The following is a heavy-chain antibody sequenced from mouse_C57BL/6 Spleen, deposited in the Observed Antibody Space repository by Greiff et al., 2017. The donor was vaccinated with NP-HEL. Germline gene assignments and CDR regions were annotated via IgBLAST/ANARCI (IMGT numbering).Heavy chain of an antibody. CDR1: GYTFTDYN. D-gene: IGHD2-2*01. CDR2: INPNNGGT. CDR3: ARNYYGYDGSDYYAMDY. J-gene: IGHJ4*01. Sequence: EVQLQQSGPELVKPGASVKMSCKASGYTFTDYNMHWVKQSHGKSLEWIGYINPNNGGTSYNQKFKGKATLTVNKSSSTAYMELRSLTSEDSAVYYCARNYYGYDGSDYYAMDYWGQGTSVTVSS. V-gene: IGHV1-22*01.